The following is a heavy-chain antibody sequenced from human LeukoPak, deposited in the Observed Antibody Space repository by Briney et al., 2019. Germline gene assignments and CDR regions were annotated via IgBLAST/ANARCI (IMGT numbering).Heavy chain of an antibody. CDR2: VYHSGNT. Sequence: TPSETLSLTCTVSGYSISSGYYWGWIRQPPGKGLEWVGSVYHSGNTYYNPSLKSRVTISVDTSNNQFSLRLSSVTAADTAVYYCTRDRSVGVLPAPPFDYWGQGTLVTVSS. V-gene: IGHV4-38-2*02. CDR1: GYSISSGYY. CDR3: TRDRSVGVLPAPPFDY. J-gene: IGHJ4*02. D-gene: IGHD6-6*01.